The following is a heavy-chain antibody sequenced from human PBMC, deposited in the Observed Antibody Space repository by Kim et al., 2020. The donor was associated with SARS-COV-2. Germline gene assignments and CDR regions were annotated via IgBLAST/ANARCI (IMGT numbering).Heavy chain of an antibody. V-gene: IGHV4-39*01. J-gene: IGHJ5*02. CDR3: ARPPIGYAEFDP. D-gene: IGHD5-12*01. Sequence: YYNPSLKSRVTISVDTSKNQFSLKLRSVTAADTAVYYCARPPIGYAEFDPWGQGTLVTVSS.